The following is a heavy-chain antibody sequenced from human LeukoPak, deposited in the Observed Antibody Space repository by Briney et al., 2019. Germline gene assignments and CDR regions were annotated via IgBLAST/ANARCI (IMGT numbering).Heavy chain of an antibody. CDR2: IKHTGST. J-gene: IGHJ3*02. CDR1: DEALSGYY. D-gene: IGHD6-6*01. CDR3: AREYSTSSTAFDI. V-gene: IGHV4-34*01. Sequence: SETLSLTCVVYDEALSGYYWSWIRQPPGKGLEWIGEIKHTGSTNYNPSLKSRVTISIDTSKNLFSLKLTSVTAADTAVYYCAREYSTSSTAFDIWGQGTMVSVSS.